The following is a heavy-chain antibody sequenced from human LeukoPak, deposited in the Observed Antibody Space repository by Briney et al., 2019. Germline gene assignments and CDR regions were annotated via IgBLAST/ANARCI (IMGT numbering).Heavy chain of an antibody. CDR3: ARDSIVVADSNWFDP. CDR1: GFTFSSYS. D-gene: IGHD2-15*01. J-gene: IGHJ5*02. CDR2: ISSSSSTI. Sequence: GRSLRLSCAASGFTFSSYSMNWVRQAPGKGLEWVSYISSSSSTIYYADSVKGRFTISRDNAKNSLYLQMNSLRAEDTAVYYCARDSIVVADSNWFDPWGQGTLVTVSS. V-gene: IGHV3-48*01.